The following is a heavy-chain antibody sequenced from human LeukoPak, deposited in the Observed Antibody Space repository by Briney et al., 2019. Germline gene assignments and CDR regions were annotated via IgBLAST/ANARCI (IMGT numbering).Heavy chain of an antibody. CDR1: GYSFSDYA. CDR2: INTNTGNP. Sequence: GASVKVSCKASGYSFSDYAVNWVRQAPGQGLEWMGWINTNTGNPTYAQGFTGRFVFSLDTSVSTAYLQISSLKAEDTAVYYCARVSPWFLFDYWGQGTLVTVSS. J-gene: IGHJ4*02. V-gene: IGHV7-4-1*02. CDR3: ARVSPWFLFDY. D-gene: IGHD3-22*01.